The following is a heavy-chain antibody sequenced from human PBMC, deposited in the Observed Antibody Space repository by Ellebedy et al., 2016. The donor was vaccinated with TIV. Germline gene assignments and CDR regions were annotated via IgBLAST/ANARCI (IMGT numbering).Heavy chain of an antibody. D-gene: IGHD6-13*01. J-gene: IGHJ6*02. V-gene: IGHV2-70*11. Sequence: SGPTLVXPTQTLTLTCTFSGFSLSTSGMCVSWIRQPPGKALEWLARIDWDDDKYYSTSLKTRLTISKDTSKNQVVLTMTNMDPVDTATYYCARTEYSSSWYNYGMDVWGQGTTVTVSS. CDR3: ARTEYSSSWYNYGMDV. CDR1: GFSLSTSGMC. CDR2: IDWDDDK.